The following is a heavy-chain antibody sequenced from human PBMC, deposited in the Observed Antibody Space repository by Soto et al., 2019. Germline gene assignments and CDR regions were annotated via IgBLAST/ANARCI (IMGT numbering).Heavy chain of an antibody. V-gene: IGHV5-51*03. CDR3: ARTDYGSGTFDS. Sequence: DVRLVQSGAEVKKPGESLRISCKGSGYDFSAYWINWVRQMPGKGLEWMGTIYPGDSDVRYSPSFQGQVTISVDKSISIAYLQWSSLKAADTAIYYCARTDYGSGTFDSWGQGTLVTVSS. J-gene: IGHJ4*02. CDR2: IYPGDSDV. CDR1: GYDFSAYW. D-gene: IGHD3-10*01.